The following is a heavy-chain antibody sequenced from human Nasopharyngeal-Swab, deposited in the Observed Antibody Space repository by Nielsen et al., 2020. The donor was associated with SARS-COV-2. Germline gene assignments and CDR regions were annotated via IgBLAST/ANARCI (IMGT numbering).Heavy chain of an antibody. J-gene: IGHJ5*02. CDR1: GFTFSSYS. V-gene: IGHV3-21*01. D-gene: IGHD1-26*01. CDR2: ISSSSSYI. CDR3: ARRDGSYNWFDP. Sequence: GESLKISCAASGFTFSSYSMNWVRQAPGKGLEWVSSISSSSSYIYYADSVKGRFTISRDNAKNSLYLQMNSLRAEDTAVYYCARRDGSYNWFDPWGQGTLVTVSS.